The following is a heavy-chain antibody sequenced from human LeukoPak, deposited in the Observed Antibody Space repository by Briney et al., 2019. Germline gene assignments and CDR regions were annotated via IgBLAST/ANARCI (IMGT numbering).Heavy chain of an antibody. CDR1: GGSISSYY. V-gene: IGHV4-59*08. Sequence: PSETLSLTCTVSGGSISSYYWNWIRQPPGKGLEWIGYIYYSGSTKYNPSLKSRVTISVDTSKNQFSLKLSSVTAADTAVYYCARHAGGPYSSSWYWFDPWGQGTLVTVSS. D-gene: IGHD6-13*01. CDR3: ARHAGGPYSSSWYWFDP. J-gene: IGHJ5*02. CDR2: IYYSGST.